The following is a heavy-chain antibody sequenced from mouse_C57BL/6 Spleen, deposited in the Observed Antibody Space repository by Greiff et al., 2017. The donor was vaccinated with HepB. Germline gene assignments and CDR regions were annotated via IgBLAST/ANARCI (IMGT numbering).Heavy chain of an antibody. CDR2: IDPEDGET. J-gene: IGHJ4*01. V-gene: IGHV14-2*01. Sequence: DVKLQESGAELVKPGASVKLSCTASGFNIKDYYMHWVKQRTEQGLEWIGRIDPEDGETKYAPKFQCKATITADTSSKTAYLQLSSLTSEDTAVYYWARIDYYGSSSYYYAMDYWGQGTSVTVSS. D-gene: IGHD1-1*01. CDR1: GFNIKDYY. CDR3: ARIDYYGSSSYYYAMDY.